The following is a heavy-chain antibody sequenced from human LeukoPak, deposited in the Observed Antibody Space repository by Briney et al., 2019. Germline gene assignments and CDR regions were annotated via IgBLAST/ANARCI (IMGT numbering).Heavy chain of an antibody. CDR3: ARFVSGN. CDR2: INQDGSEK. J-gene: IGHJ4*02. CDR1: GLTFSNYW. Sequence: GGSLRLSCAASGLTFSNYWMTWVRQAPGKGLEWVANINQDGSEKYYVDSVKGRFTISRDNAKNSLHLQMNSLRAEDTAVYYCARFVSGNWGRGTLVTVSS. D-gene: IGHD6-25*01. V-gene: IGHV3-7*03.